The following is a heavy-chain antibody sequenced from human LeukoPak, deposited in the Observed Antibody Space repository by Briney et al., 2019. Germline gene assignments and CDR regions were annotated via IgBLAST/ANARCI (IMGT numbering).Heavy chain of an antibody. J-gene: IGHJ4*02. CDR1: GGTFSSYA. CDR2: IIPIFGTA. D-gene: IGHD6-6*01. V-gene: IGHV1-69*05. CDR3: ARGYSSSSEIDY. Sequence: SVKVSCKASGGTFSSYAISWVRQAPGRGLEWMGGIIPIFGTANYAQKFQGRVTITTDESTSTAYMELSSLRSEDTAVYYCARGYSSSSEIDYWGQGTLVTVSS.